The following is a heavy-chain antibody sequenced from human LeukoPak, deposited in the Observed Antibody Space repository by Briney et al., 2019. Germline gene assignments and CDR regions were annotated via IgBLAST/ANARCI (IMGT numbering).Heavy chain of an antibody. Sequence: SQTLSLTCALSGDILSSNSAAWNWVRQSPSRGLEWLGRTYYRSKWYNDYAVSVKSRITINPDTSKNQFSLQLNSVTPEDTAVYYCARAEGYGQAFDIWGQGTMVTVSS. CDR2: TYYRSKWYN. CDR3: ARAEGYGQAFDI. V-gene: IGHV6-1*01. J-gene: IGHJ3*02. D-gene: IGHD4-17*01. CDR1: GDILSSNSAA.